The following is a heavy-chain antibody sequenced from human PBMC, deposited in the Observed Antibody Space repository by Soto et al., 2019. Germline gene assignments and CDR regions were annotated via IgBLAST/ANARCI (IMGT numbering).Heavy chain of an antibody. CDR3: ARSIAARLNWFDP. CDR1: GFTFSSYW. V-gene: IGHV3-7*01. J-gene: IGHJ5*02. Sequence: EVQLVESGGGLVQPGGSLILSCAASGFTFSSYWMSWVRQAPGKGLEWVANIKQDGSEKYYVDSVKGRFTISRDNAKNSLYLQMNSLRAEDTAVYYCARSIAARLNWFDPWGQGTLVTVSS. CDR2: IKQDGSEK. D-gene: IGHD6-6*01.